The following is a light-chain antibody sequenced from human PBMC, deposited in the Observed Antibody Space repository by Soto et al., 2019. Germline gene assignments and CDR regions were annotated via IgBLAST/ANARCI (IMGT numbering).Light chain of an antibody. Sequence: QSALTQPPSASGSPGQSVTISCTGNSSDVGGYNYVSWYQQHPGKAPKLMIYEVSKRPSGVPDRCSGSKSGNTASLTVSGLQAEDEADYYCSSYAGSNNFVFGTGTKLTVL. V-gene: IGLV2-8*01. J-gene: IGLJ1*01. CDR3: SSYAGSNNFV. CDR1: SSDVGGYNY. CDR2: EVS.